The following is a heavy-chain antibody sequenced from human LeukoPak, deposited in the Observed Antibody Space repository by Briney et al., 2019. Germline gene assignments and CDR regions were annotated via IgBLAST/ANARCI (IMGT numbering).Heavy chain of an antibody. J-gene: IGHJ5*02. CDR2: IYTSGNT. CDR3: AREEYSSGWYRWFDP. Sequence: SETLSLTCTVSGGSIRSYYWSWIRQPAGKGLEWIGRIYTSGNTNYNPSLKSRVTMSVDTSKNQFSLKPSSVTAADTAMYYCAREEYSSGWYRWFDPWGQGTLVTVSS. CDR1: GGSIRSYY. D-gene: IGHD6-19*01. V-gene: IGHV4-4*07.